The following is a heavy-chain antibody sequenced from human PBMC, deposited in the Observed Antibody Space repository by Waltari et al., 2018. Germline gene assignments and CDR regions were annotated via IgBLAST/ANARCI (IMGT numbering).Heavy chain of an antibody. V-gene: IGHV3-74*01. CDR2: INSDGSST. J-gene: IGHJ4*02. CDR1: GFTFSSYW. D-gene: IGHD2-2*01. CDR3: ARVGEENIVVESQPDFDY. Sequence: EVQLVESGGGLVQPGGSLRLPCAASGFTFSSYWMHWVRQAPGKGLVWVSRINSDGSSTSYADSVKGRFTISRDNAKNTLYLQMNSLRAEDTAVYYCARVGEENIVVESQPDFDYWGQGTLVTVSS.